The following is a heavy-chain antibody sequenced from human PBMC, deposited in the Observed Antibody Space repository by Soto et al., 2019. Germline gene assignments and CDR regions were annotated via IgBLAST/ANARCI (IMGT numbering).Heavy chain of an antibody. Sequence: GGSLRLSCAASGFTFSCSAMHWVRQASGKGLEWVGRIRSKAGRYATAYAASVKGRFTVSRDDSKDTAYLQMDSLKTEDTAVYYCVSSNNWKFDYWGQGTLVTVSS. CDR3: VSSNNWKFDY. V-gene: IGHV3-73*01. CDR1: GFTFSCSA. J-gene: IGHJ4*02. D-gene: IGHD1-1*01. CDR2: IRSKAGRYAT.